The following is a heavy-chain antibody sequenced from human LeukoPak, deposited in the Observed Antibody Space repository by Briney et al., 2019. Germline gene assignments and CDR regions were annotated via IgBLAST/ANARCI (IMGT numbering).Heavy chain of an antibody. CDR2: INHSGST. J-gene: IGHJ6*02. CDR3: ARGDDFWSGYYSAPYYYYYGMDI. Sequence: SEALSLTCAVYGGSFRGYYWSWIRQPPGKGLEWIGEINHSGSTNYNPSLKSRVTISVDTSKNQFSLKLSSVTAADTAVYYCARGDDFWSGYYSAPYYYYYGMDIWGQGTTVTVSS. V-gene: IGHV4-34*01. D-gene: IGHD3-3*01. CDR1: GGSFRGYY.